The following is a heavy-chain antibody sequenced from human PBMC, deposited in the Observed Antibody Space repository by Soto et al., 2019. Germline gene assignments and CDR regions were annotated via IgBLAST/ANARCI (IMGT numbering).Heavy chain of an antibody. D-gene: IGHD3-10*01. CDR2: VSSSGTI. V-gene: IGHV3-48*01. J-gene: IGHJ4*02. CDR1: GFTFSDYS. Sequence: GGSLRLSCAASGFTFSDYSMHWVRQAPGKGLEWISYVSSSGTIYYADSVKGRFTISRDNAKKSLYLQMNSLRAEDTAVYYCARSSGNFDYWGQGTLVTVSS. CDR3: ARSSGNFDY.